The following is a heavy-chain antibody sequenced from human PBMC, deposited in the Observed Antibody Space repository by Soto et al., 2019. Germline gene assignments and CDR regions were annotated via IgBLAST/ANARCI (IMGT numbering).Heavy chain of an antibody. V-gene: IGHV3-30*03. CDR3: ASPGEYSSGWTVLGSPLNY. J-gene: IGHJ4*02. CDR2: ISYDGSNK. CDR1: GFTFSSYG. D-gene: IGHD6-19*01. Sequence: GGSLRLSCAASGFTFSSYGMHWVRQAPGKGQEWVAVISYDGSNKYYADSVKGRFTISRDNSKNTLYLQMNSLRAEDTAVYYCASPGEYSSGWTVLGSPLNYWGQGTLVTVSS.